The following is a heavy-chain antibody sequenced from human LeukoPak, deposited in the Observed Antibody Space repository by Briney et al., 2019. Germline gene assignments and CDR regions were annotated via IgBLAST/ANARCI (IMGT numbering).Heavy chain of an antibody. CDR2: IYYSGTT. J-gene: IGHJ5*02. CDR1: GGSISSSDYY. CDR3: ARVNTQGVPSP. V-gene: IGHV4-39*01. Sequence: PSETLSLTCTVSGGSISSSDYYWGWICQPPGKGLEWIASIYYSGTTHYNPSHQSRVTMSIDTSKNQFSLKLSSVTAADTAVYYCARVNTQGVPSPWGQGILVTVSS. D-gene: IGHD2-15*01.